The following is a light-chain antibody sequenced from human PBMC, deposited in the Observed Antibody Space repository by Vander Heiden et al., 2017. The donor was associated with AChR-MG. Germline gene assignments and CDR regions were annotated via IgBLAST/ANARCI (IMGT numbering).Light chain of an antibody. V-gene: IGKV4-1*01. J-gene: IGKJ1*01. Sequence: DSVMTQAPDSGAVSLGERATINCNSSQSVLYSSNNQNYLAWYQQKPGQPPKLLIYWASTRESGVPDRFSGSGSGTDFTLTISSLQAEDGAVYYCQQNYSTPRTFGQRTKVEIK. CDR3: QQNYSTPRT. CDR2: WAS. CDR1: QSVLYSSNNQNY.